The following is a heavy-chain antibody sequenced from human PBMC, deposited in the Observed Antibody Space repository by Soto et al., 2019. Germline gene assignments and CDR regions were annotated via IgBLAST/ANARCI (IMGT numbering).Heavy chain of an antibody. D-gene: IGHD3-3*01. CDR1: GGSISSHY. V-gene: IGHV4-59*08. Sequence: SETLSLTCTVSGGSISSHYWSWIRQPPGQGLEWIGNIYYSGSTNYNPSLKSRVTISVDTSKNQFSLRLSSVTAADTAVYYCARLHDFWSGYTSNWFDPWGQGTLVTVSS. CDR3: ARLHDFWSGYTSNWFDP. J-gene: IGHJ5*02. CDR2: IYYSGST.